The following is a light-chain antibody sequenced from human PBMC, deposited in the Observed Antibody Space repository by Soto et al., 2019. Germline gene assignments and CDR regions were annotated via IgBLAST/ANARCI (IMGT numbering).Light chain of an antibody. V-gene: IGKV3-15*01. CDR3: QQYNNWPPGT. J-gene: IGKJ2*01. Sequence: EIVMTQSPATLSVSPGERATLSCRASQSVSSNLAWYQQKPGQAPRLLIYGASTRATGIPARFSGSGSGTEFXXTXSSXXSEDFAVYYCQQYNNWPPGTFGQGTKLEIK. CDR2: GAS. CDR1: QSVSSN.